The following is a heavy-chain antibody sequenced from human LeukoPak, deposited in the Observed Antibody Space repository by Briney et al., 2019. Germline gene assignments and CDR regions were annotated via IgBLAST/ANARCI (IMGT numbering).Heavy chain of an antibody. CDR1: GFPFNKYG. J-gene: IGHJ4*02. D-gene: IGHD3-16*01. CDR3: ANIPNSFGPDY. V-gene: IGHV3-30*02. Sequence: PGGSLRLSCAASGFPFNKYGMLWVRQAPGKGLEWVAFVQKDGSYKNYADSVKGRFTISRDNSKNTLYLQMNSLRVEDTAVYYCANIPNSFGPDYWGQGSLVTVSS. CDR2: VQKDGSYK.